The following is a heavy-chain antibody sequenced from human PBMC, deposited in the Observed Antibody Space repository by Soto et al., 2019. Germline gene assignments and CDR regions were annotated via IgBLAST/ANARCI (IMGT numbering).Heavy chain of an antibody. CDR3: ARTYDSSGYYSNWFDP. D-gene: IGHD3-22*01. V-gene: IGHV4-30-4*01. CDR2: IYYSGST. J-gene: IGHJ5*02. CDR1: GGSISSGDYY. Sequence: SETLSLTCTVSGGSISSGDYYWSWIRQPPGKGLEWIGYIYYSGSTYYNPSLKSRVTISVDTSKNQFSQKLSSVTAADTAVYYCARTYDSSGYYSNWFDPWGQGTLVTVSS.